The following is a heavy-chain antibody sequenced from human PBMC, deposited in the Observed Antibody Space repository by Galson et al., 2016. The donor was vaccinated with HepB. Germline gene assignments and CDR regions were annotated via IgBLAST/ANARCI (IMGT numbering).Heavy chain of an antibody. CDR2: IRSSTNNI. CDR1: GFIFSSYS. D-gene: IGHD4/OR15-4a*01. Sequence: SLRLSCAASGFIFSSYSMNWVRQAPGKGLEWLSYIRSSTNNINYADSVKGRFTISTDNAKNSLYLQMSSLRDEDTAVYYCARDKDYSFDYWGQGTLVTVSS. CDR3: ARDKDYSFDY. J-gene: IGHJ4*02. V-gene: IGHV3-48*02.